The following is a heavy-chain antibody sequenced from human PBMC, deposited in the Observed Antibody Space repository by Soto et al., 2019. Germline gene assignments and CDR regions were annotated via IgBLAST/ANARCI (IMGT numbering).Heavy chain of an antibody. CDR1: GFNFSKYA. D-gene: IGHD2-15*01. J-gene: IGHJ4*02. CDR3: ARDGGNICSGGSCYFQAPDY. Sequence: VQLLESGGGSVQPGGSLRLPCSASGFNFSKYALNWVRQAPGEGLEWVASISGSGRSTNYADSVKGRFTISRDNSKNTLAVQMSSLRAEDTAVYYCARDGGNICSGGSCYFQAPDYWGQGTLVTVSP. CDR2: ISGSGRST. V-gene: IGHV3-23*01.